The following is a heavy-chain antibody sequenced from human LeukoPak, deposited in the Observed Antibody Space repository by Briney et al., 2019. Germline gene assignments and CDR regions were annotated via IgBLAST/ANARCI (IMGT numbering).Heavy chain of an antibody. CDR2: IYHSGST. D-gene: IGHD2-15*01. CDR1: GGSISSGGYF. J-gene: IGHJ5*02. V-gene: IGHV4-30-2*01. Sequence: SETLSLTCAVSGGSISSGGYFWSWIRQPPGKGLQWIGYIYHSGSTYYNPSLESRVTISVDRSKNQLSLKLSSVTNADTAVYYCARGVIGYCSGGSCNNWFDPWGQGTLVTVSS. CDR3: ARGVIGYCSGGSCNNWFDP.